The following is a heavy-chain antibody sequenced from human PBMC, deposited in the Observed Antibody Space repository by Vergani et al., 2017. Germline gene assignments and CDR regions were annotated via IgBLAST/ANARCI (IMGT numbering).Heavy chain of an antibody. CDR3: ARVNTETNGHLYYYYYMDG. D-gene: IGHD4-11*01. Sequence: QVQLQQWGGGLLKPSETLSLTCVVNGGSFTSYHWTWIRQSPGEGLEWVGDIDHTGRPDYNPSLNSRLTMSVDKSRNQFSLTLNSVTATDTAIYFCARVNTETNGHLYYYYYMDGWGQGTAVTVS. J-gene: IGHJ6*03. CDR1: GGSFTSYH. CDR2: IDHTGRP. V-gene: IGHV4-34*01.